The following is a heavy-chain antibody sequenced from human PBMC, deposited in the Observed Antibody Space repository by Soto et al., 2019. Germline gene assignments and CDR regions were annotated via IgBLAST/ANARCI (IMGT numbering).Heavy chain of an antibody. V-gene: IGHV1-8*01. Sequence: ASVKVSCKASGYTFTSYDINWVRQATGQGLEWMGWMNPNSGNTGYAQKFQGRVTMTRNTSISTAYMELSSLRSGDTAVYYCARGIAAAGTDYFDYWGQGTLVTVSS. D-gene: IGHD6-13*01. CDR2: MNPNSGNT. CDR1: GYTFTSYD. CDR3: ARGIAAAGTDYFDY. J-gene: IGHJ4*02.